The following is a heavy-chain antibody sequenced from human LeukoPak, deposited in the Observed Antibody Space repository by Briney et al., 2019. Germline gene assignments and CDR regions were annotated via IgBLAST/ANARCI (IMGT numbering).Heavy chain of an antibody. CDR3: AKVSGSGSFRSKRFDP. D-gene: IGHD3-10*01. J-gene: IGHJ5*02. CDR1: GFTFSSYA. Sequence: GGSLRLSCAASGFTFSSYAMSWVRQAPGKGLEWVSAISGSGGSTYYADSVKGRFTISRDNSKNTLYLQMNSLRAEDTAVYYCAKVSGSGSFRSKRFDPWGQGTLVTVSS. CDR2: ISGSGGST. V-gene: IGHV3-23*01.